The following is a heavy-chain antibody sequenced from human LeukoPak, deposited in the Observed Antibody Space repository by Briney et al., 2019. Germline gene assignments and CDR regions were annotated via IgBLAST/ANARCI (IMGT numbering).Heavy chain of an antibody. J-gene: IGHJ4*02. Sequence: SETLSLTCTVSGGSISSSSYYWGWIRQPPGKGLEWIGSIYYSGSTYYNPSLKSRVTISVDTSKNQFSLKLSSVTAADTAVYYCARAWLAYPPTFDYWSQGTLVTVSS. CDR3: ARAWLAYPPTFDY. CDR2: IYYSGST. D-gene: IGHD6-19*01. CDR1: GGSISSSSYY. V-gene: IGHV4-39*01.